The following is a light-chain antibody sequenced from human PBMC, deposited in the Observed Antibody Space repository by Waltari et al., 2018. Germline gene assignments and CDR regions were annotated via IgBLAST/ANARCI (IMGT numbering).Light chain of an antibody. Sequence: DIQLTQYPSFLSASVGDRVTITCRASQDISSYLSWYQQKPGKAPNLLIYTASTLQSGVPSRFSGSRSGTEFTLTISSLQPEDFATYYCQQLNSYPLTFGQGTRLDIK. V-gene: IGKV1-9*01. J-gene: IGKJ5*01. CDR1: QDISSY. CDR2: TAS. CDR3: QQLNSYPLT.